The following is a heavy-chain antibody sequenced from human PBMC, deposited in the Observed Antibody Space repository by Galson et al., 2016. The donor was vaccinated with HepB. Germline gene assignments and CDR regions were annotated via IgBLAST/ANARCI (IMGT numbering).Heavy chain of an antibody. Sequence: SVKVSCKASGGTFSTYDFNWVRQAPGQGLEWMGGISHIFGTTEYAQEFQGRATITADESTSTGYMEISSLRSEDTAVYYCATVRRDTSSSGQFYYFYMDVWGIGTTVTVSS. D-gene: IGHD6-6*01. CDR2: ISHIFGTT. J-gene: IGHJ6*03. CDR3: ATVRRDTSSSGQFYYFYMDV. V-gene: IGHV1-69*13. CDR1: GGTFSTYD.